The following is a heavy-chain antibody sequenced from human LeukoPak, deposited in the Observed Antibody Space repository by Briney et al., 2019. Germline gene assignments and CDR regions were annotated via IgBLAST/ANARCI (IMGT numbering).Heavy chain of an antibody. Sequence: SETLSLTCAVYGGSSSGYYWSWIRQPPGKGLEWIGSIYYSGSTYYNPSLKSRVTISVDTSKNQFSLKLSSVTAADTAVYYCARLKLLPDWFDPWGQGTLVTVSS. CDR2: IYYSGST. D-gene: IGHD2-15*01. V-gene: IGHV4-34*01. J-gene: IGHJ5*02. CDR3: ARLKLLPDWFDP. CDR1: GGSSSGYY.